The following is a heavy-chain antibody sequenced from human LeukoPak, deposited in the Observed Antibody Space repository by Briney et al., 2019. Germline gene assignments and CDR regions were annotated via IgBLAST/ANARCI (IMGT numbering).Heavy chain of an antibody. CDR1: GYTFTGYY. V-gene: IGHV1-2*02. D-gene: IGHD6-13*01. Sequence: ASVKVSCKASGYTFTGYYMHWVRQAPGQGLKWMGWINPNSGGTNYAQKFQGRATMTRDTSISPAYMELSRLRSDDTAVYYCARDQEIAAAGDWGQGTLVTVSS. J-gene: IGHJ4*02. CDR3: ARDQEIAAAGD. CDR2: INPNSGGT.